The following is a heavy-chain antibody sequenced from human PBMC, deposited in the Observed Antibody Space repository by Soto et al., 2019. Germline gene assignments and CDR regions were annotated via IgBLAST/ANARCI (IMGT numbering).Heavy chain of an antibody. CDR1: GFTFSSYS. CDR2: ISSSSSYI. J-gene: IGHJ4*02. D-gene: IGHD6-13*01. Sequence: EVQLVESGGGLVKPGGSLRLSCAASGFTFSSYSMNWVRQAPGKGLEWVSSISSSSSYIYYADSVKGRFTISRDNAKNSLYLQMNSLRAEDTAGYYCARERVGIAAAGVDYWGQGTLVTVSS. CDR3: ARERVGIAAAGVDY. V-gene: IGHV3-21*01.